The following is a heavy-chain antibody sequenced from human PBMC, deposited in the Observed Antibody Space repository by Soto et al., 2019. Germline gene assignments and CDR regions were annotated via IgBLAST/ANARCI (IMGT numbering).Heavy chain of an antibody. J-gene: IGHJ4*02. CDR1: GFTFSSYW. CDR3: ARVDTYYDFWSGYSFDY. D-gene: IGHD3-3*01. CDR2: INSDGSST. V-gene: IGHV3-74*01. Sequence: EVQLVESGGGVVQPGGSLRLSCAASGFTFSSYWMHWVRQAPGQGLVWVSRINSDGSSTSYADSVKARFTISRDNAKNTLYLQMNSLRAEDTAVYYCARVDTYYDFWSGYSFDYWGQGTLVTVSS.